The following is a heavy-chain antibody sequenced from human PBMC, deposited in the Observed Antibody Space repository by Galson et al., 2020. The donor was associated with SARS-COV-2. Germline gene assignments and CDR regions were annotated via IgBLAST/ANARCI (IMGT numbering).Heavy chain of an antibody. Sequence: SGPTLVKPTQTLTLTRTFSGFSLSTSGMCVTWIRQPPGTALEWLARIDWDDDKYYSTSLKTRLTISKDTSKNQVVLTMTNMDPVDTATYYCARQRSGIAVTDYWGQGTLVTVSS. J-gene: IGHJ4*02. CDR1: GFSLSTSGMC. D-gene: IGHD6-19*01. CDR3: ARQRSGIAVTDY. CDR2: IDWDDDK. V-gene: IGHV2-70*11.